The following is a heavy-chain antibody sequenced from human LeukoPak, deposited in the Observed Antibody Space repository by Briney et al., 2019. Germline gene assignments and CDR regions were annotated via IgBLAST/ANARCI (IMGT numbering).Heavy chain of an antibody. CDR1: GFTFSSYA. D-gene: IGHD2-2*03. Sequence: GGSLRLSCAASGFTFSSYAMSWVRQAPGKGLEWVSAISGSGGSTYYADSVKGRFTISRDNSKNTLYLQMNSLRAEDTAVYYCAKVDVSYYYYYGMDVWGQGTTVTVSS. CDR2: ISGSGGST. CDR3: AKVDVSYYYYYGMDV. J-gene: IGHJ6*02. V-gene: IGHV3-23*01.